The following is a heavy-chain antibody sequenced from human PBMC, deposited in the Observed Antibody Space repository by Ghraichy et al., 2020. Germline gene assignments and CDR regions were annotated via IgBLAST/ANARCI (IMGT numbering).Heavy chain of an antibody. J-gene: IGHJ2*01. D-gene: IGHD2-2*01. Sequence: GGSLRLSCAASGFTFSYYDMHWVRQATGKGLEWVSAIGPAGDTYYAGSVKGRFTTSRENAKNSLYLQMNSLRAGDTAVYYCARVGDCVSTLCYNRYFDLWGRGTLVTVSS. CDR2: IGPAGDT. CDR1: GFTFSYYD. CDR3: ARVGDCVSTLCYNRYFDL. V-gene: IGHV3-13*01.